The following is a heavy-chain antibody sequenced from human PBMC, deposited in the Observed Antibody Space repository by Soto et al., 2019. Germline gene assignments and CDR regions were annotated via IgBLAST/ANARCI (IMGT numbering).Heavy chain of an antibody. Sequence: PSETFSLTCTVSGGSISSSSYYGGWIRQPPRKGLEWIGSIFYSGSTCYNPSLESRVTISVDTSKNQFSLRAEDTAVYYCARPLEYSSSWYSDYFDYWGQGTLVTVSS. CDR1: GGSISSSSYY. D-gene: IGHD6-13*01. V-gene: IGHV4-39*01. CDR3: ARPLEYSSSWYSDYFDY. J-gene: IGHJ4*02. CDR2: IFYSGST.